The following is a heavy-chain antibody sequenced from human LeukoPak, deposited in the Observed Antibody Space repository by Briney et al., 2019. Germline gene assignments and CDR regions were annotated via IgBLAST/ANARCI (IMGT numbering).Heavy chain of an antibody. CDR2: INNDGSTT. CDR3: ARGASYVWGNYRLDY. J-gene: IGHJ4*02. V-gene: IGHV3-74*01. D-gene: IGHD3-16*02. CDR1: GFTFSSDW. Sequence: GGSLRLSCAASGFTFSSDWMHWVRQAAGKGLVWVSRINNDGSTTAYADSVKGRFTISRDNAKNTLYLQMNSLRAEDTAVYYCARGASYVWGNYRLDYWGQGTLVTVSS.